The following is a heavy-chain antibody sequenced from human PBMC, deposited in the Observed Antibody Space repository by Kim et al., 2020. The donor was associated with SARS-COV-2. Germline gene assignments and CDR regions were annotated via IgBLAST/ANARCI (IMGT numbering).Heavy chain of an antibody. V-gene: IGHV3-21*01. J-gene: IGHJ4*02. CDR3: ARGVLWFGESAPDY. Sequence: ADSGKGRFTLSRDNAKNSLYLQMNGLRAEDTAVYYCARGVLWFGESAPDYWGQGTLVTVSS. D-gene: IGHD3-10*01.